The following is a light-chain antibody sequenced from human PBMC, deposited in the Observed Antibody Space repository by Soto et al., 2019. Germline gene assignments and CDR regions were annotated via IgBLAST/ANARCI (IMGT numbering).Light chain of an antibody. J-gene: IGKJ4*01. Sequence: EIVMTQSPATLSVSPGERATLSCRASQSVNTNLAWYQQKPGQAPRLLMYATSTRATGIPARFSGSGSGTEFTLTISSLQSEDSAVYYCQQYNSWPPLTFGGGTKVEIK. CDR1: QSVNTN. CDR3: QQYNSWPPLT. V-gene: IGKV3-15*01. CDR2: ATS.